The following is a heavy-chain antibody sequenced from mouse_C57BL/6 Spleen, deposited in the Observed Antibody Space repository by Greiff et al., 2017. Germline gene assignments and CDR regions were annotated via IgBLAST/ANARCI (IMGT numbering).Heavy chain of an antibody. Sequence: QVQLQQPGAELVKPGASVKLSCKASGYTFTSYWMHWVKQRPGQGLEWIGMIHPNSGSTNYNEKFKSKATLTVDKSSSTAYMQLSSLTSEDSAVYYCARLFITTVVAPRYWGQGTTLTVSS. CDR1: GYTFTSYW. J-gene: IGHJ2*01. CDR3: ARLFITTVVAPRY. CDR2: IHPNSGST. V-gene: IGHV1-64*01. D-gene: IGHD1-1*01.